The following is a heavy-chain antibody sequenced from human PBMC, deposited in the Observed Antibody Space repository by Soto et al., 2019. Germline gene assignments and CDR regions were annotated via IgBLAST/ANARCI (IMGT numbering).Heavy chain of an antibody. J-gene: IGHJ6*02. D-gene: IGHD2-15*01. V-gene: IGHV1-8*01. CDR2: MNPNSGNT. Sequence: SVKVSCKASGYTFTSYDINWVRQATGQGLEWMGWMNPNSGNTGYAQKFQERVTMTRDMSISTAYMELSSLRSEDTAVYYCAAMSGVSLLHSYYATDVWGQGTTVTVSS. CDR1: GYTFTSYD. CDR3: AAMSGVSLLHSYYATDV.